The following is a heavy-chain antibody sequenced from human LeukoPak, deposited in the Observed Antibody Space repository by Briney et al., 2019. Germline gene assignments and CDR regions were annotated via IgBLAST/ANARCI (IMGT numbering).Heavy chain of an antibody. CDR2: ISSSSSYI. CDR3: ARDFDWLSPDAFDI. Sequence: GGSLRLSCAASGFTFSSYSMNWVRQAPGKGLEWVSSISSSSSYIYYADSVKGRFTISRDNAKNSLYLQMNSLRAEDTAVYYCARDFDWLSPDAFDIWGQGTMVTVSS. CDR1: GFTFSSYS. J-gene: IGHJ3*02. V-gene: IGHV3-21*01. D-gene: IGHD3-9*01.